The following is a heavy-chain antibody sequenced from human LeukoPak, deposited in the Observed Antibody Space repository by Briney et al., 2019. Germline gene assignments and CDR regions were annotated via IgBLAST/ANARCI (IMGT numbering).Heavy chain of an antibody. D-gene: IGHD3-16*01. CDR1: GFTFSSYC. CDR3: AREPWGVDV. CDR2: VSSSSSYI. J-gene: IGHJ6*04. Sequence: GGSLRLSCAVSGFTFSSYCMHWVRQAPGKGLEWVSLVSSSSSYIYYADSVKGRFTISRDNAKNTLYLQMNSLRAEDTAVYYCAREPWGVDVWGKGTTVTVSS. V-gene: IGHV3-21*01.